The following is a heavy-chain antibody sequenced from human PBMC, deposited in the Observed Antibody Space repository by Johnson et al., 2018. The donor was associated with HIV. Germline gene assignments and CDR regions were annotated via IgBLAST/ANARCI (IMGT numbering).Heavy chain of an antibody. CDR3: ARAALGGTHTFDI. J-gene: IGHJ3*02. Sequence: MLLVESGGGVVQPGGSLRLSCAASGFTFSSYDMHWVRQATGKGLEWVSAIGTAGDTYYPGSVKGRFTISRENAKNSLYLQMNSLRVEDTAVYYCARAALGGTHTFDIWGQGTMVIVSS. D-gene: IGHD3-10*01. CDR1: GFTFSSYD. CDR2: IGTAGDT. V-gene: IGHV3-13*01.